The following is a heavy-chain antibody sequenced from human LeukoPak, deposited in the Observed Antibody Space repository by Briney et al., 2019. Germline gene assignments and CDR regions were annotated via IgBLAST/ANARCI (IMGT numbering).Heavy chain of an antibody. CDR1: GFTFSSYA. D-gene: IGHD1-1*01. Sequence: GGSLRLSCAASGFTFSSYAMNWVRQAPGKGLQWVSSISDSGDSTYYADSVKGRFTISRDTSKNTLFLQMNSLRAEDTALYYCAKWGVERVGDYHYYYYLDVWGKGTTVTVSS. CDR3: AKWGVERVGDYHYYYYLDV. J-gene: IGHJ6*03. V-gene: IGHV3-23*01. CDR2: ISDSGDST.